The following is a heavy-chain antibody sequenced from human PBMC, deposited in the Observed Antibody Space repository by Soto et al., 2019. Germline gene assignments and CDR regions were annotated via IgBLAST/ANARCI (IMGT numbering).Heavy chain of an antibody. D-gene: IGHD3-3*01. V-gene: IGHV1-18*04. Sequence: GASVKVSCKASGYTFTSYGISWVRQAPGQGLEWMGWISAYNGNTNYAQKLQGRVTMTTDTSTSTAYMELRSLRSDDTAVYYCAGGWYYDFWSGYHEGLYYYYGMDVWGQGTTVTVSS. CDR3: AGGWYYDFWSGYHEGLYYYYGMDV. CDR1: GYTFTSYG. J-gene: IGHJ6*02. CDR2: ISAYNGNT.